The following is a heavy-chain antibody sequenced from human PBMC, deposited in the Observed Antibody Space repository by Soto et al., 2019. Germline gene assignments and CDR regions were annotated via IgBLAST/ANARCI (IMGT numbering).Heavy chain of an antibody. CDR3: ARVRRYYDFWSGYYEGGDYYYGMDV. V-gene: IGHV1-46*01. J-gene: IGHJ6*02. Sequence: ASVKVSCKASGYSFTNYYVHWVRQAPGQGLEWMGIINPSGGSTIYAQKFQGRVTMTGDTSTSTVYMELNSLRSEDTAVYYCARVRRYYDFWSGYYEGGDYYYGMDVWGQGTTVTV. D-gene: IGHD3-3*01. CDR1: GYSFTNYY. CDR2: INPSGGST.